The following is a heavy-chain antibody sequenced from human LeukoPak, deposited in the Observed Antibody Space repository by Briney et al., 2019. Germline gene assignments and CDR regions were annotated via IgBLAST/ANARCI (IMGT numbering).Heavy chain of an antibody. CDR3: TRDQTPYY. Sequence: GRSLRLSCAASGFTFSSYAMHWVRQAPGKGLEWVAVISYDGSDKYYADSVKGRFTISRDNSKNTLYLQMNSLKTEDTVVYYCTRDQTPYYWGQGTLVTVSS. J-gene: IGHJ4*02. CDR2: ISYDGSDK. V-gene: IGHV3-30*04. CDR1: GFTFSSYA.